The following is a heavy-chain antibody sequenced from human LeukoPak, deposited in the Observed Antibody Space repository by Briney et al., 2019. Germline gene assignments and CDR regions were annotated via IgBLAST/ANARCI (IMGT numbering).Heavy chain of an antibody. CDR1: GFTFSSYS. CDR3: ARSIWGSSLLNAFDI. J-gene: IGHJ3*02. D-gene: IGHD7-27*01. Sequence: GGSLRLSCAASGFTFSSYSMNWVRQAPGKGLEWVSVIYSGGSTYYADSVKGRFTISRDNSKNTLYLQMNSLRAEDTAVYYCARSIWGSSLLNAFDIWGQGTMVTVSS. V-gene: IGHV3-66*01. CDR2: IYSGGST.